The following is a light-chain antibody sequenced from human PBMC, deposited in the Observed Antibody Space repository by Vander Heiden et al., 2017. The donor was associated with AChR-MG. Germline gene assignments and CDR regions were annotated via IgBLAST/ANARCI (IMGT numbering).Light chain of an antibody. Sequence: DIQMTQSPSSLSASVGDRVTISGRASQSISSYLSWYQQKPGKAPELLIYAASSLHSGVPSRFSGSEAGTEFTLTISSLQPEDFATYYCQQSYSTPVTFGGGTKVEIK. V-gene: IGKV1-39*01. CDR1: QSISSY. J-gene: IGKJ4*01. CDR2: AAS. CDR3: QQSYSTPVT.